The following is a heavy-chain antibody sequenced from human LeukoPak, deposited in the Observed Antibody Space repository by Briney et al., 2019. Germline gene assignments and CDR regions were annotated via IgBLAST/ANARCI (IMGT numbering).Heavy chain of an antibody. J-gene: IGHJ3*02. Sequence: SETLSLTCAVSGVSISSYYWSWIRQPPGKGLEWIGYIYYSGSTNYNPSLKSRVTISVDTSKNRFSLKLSSVTAADTAVYYCATGRRGYAFDIWGQGTMVTVSS. CDR2: IYYSGST. CDR1: GVSISSYY. CDR3: ATGRRGYAFDI. V-gene: IGHV4-59*08. D-gene: IGHD3-16*01.